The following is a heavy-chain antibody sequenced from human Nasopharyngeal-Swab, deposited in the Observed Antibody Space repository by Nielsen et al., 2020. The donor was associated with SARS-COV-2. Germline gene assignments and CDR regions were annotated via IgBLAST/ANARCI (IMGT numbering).Heavy chain of an antibody. CDR2: ISSSSSYI. Sequence: GESLKISCAASGFTFSSYSMNWVRQAPGKGLEWVSSISSSSSYIYYADSVKGRFTISRDNAKNSLYLQMNSLRAEDTAVYYCARDPQRDYCGGDCSYFDYWGQGTLVTVSS. D-gene: IGHD2-21*02. J-gene: IGHJ4*02. CDR1: GFTFSSYS. CDR3: ARDPQRDYCGGDCSYFDY. V-gene: IGHV3-21*01.